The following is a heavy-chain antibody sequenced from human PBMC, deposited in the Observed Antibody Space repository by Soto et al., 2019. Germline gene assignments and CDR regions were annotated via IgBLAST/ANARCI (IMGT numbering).Heavy chain of an antibody. D-gene: IGHD3-16*01. Sequence: GGSLRLSCAASGFTFSSYAMHWVRQAPGKGLEWVAVISYDGSNKYYADSVKGRFTISRDNSKNTLYLQMNSLRAEDTAVYYWARDSFRGGMITFGGEFDGMEVWGQGTTVTVSS. CDR1: GFTFSSYA. CDR2: ISYDGSNK. V-gene: IGHV3-30-3*01. CDR3: ARDSFRGGMITFGGEFDGMEV. J-gene: IGHJ6*02.